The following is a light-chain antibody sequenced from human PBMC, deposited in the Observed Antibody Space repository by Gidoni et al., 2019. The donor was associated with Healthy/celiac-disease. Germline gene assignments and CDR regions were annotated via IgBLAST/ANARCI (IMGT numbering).Light chain of an antibody. CDR1: SSDVGSYNI. CDR3: CSYAGSVV. Sequence: QSALTQPASVSGSPGQSITISCTGTSSDVGSYNIVSWYQQHPGKAPKLMSYEGSKRPSGVSNRFSGSKSGNTASLTISGLQAEDEADYYCCSYAGSVVFGGGTKLTVL. J-gene: IGLJ2*01. CDR2: EGS. V-gene: IGLV2-23*01.